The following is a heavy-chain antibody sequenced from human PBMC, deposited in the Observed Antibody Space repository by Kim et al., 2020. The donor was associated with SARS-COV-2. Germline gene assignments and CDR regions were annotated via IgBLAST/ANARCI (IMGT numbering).Heavy chain of an antibody. Sequence: ASVKVSCKASGFTFSDYAMYWVRQAPGQRLEWMGWINAGSGNTRYSQKFQGRVTITWDTSASTAYMDLTSLRFEDTAVYYCARERFGGAFDSWGQGTLVT. CDR1: GFTFSDYA. D-gene: IGHD3-10*01. J-gene: IGHJ4*02. CDR2: INAGSGNT. V-gene: IGHV1-3*01. CDR3: ARERFGGAFDS.